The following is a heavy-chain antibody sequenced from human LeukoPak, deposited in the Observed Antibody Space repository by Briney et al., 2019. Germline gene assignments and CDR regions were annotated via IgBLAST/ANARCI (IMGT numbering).Heavy chain of an antibody. J-gene: IGHJ2*01. CDR2: IYYSGST. D-gene: IGHD2-21*02. V-gene: IGHV4-59*01. Sequence: SETLSLTCTVSGGSISDYYWSWIRQPPGKGLEWIGYIYYSGSTNYNPSLKSRVTISVDTSKNQFSLKLSSVTAADTAVYYCARAYCGGDCIMGYWYFDLWGRGTLVTVSS. CDR1: GGSISDYY. CDR3: ARAYCGGDCIMGYWYFDL.